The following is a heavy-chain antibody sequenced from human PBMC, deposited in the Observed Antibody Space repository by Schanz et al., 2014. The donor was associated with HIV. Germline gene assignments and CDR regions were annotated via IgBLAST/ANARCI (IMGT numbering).Heavy chain of an antibody. D-gene: IGHD6-13*01. Sequence: VQLVESGGGVVQPGRSLRLSCAASGFMFSSYGMSWIRQAPGKGLEWVSAISGSGDITYYADSVKGRFTISRDNSKNTVYLQMNSLRAEDTAVYYCARDSWYGDYWGLGTLVTVSS. V-gene: IGHV3-23*04. CDR2: ISGSGDIT. CDR3: ARDSWYGDY. CDR1: GFMFSSYG. J-gene: IGHJ4*02.